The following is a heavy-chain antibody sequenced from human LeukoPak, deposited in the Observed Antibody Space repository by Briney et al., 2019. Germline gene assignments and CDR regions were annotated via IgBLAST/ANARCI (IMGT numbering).Heavy chain of an antibody. CDR2: TYSSGYT. J-gene: IGHJ4*02. V-gene: IGHV3-66*04. D-gene: IGHD6-19*01. Sequence: GGSLRLSCAASGFIVSTNYMSWVRQAPGKGLEWISVTYSSGYTSYTDSVKGRLTIFRDNSKNTLFLQMNSLRDGDTAVYYCAKRSPVAVWGQGTLVTVSS. CDR3: AKRSPVAV. CDR1: GFIVSTNY.